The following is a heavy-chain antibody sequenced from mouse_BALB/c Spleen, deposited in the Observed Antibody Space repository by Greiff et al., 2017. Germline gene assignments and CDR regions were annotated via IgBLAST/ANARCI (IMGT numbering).Heavy chain of an antibody. CDR3: ARLTGTGFAY. Sequence: EVKVEESGPSLVKPSQTLSLTCSVTGDSITSGYWNWIRKFPGNKLEYMGYISYSGSTYYNPSLKSRISITRDTSKNQYYLQLNSVTTEDTATYYCARLTGTGFAYWGQGTLVTVSA. D-gene: IGHD4-1*01. V-gene: IGHV3-8*02. CDR1: GDSITSGY. J-gene: IGHJ3*01. CDR2: ISYSGST.